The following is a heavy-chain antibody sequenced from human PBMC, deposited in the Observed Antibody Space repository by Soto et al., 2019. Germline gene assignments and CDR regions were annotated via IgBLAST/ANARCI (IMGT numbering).Heavy chain of an antibody. V-gene: IGHV3-48*02. CDR3: ARDLLYRAAAGTFYYYGMDV. J-gene: IGHJ6*02. D-gene: IGHD6-13*01. Sequence: EVQLVESGGGLVQPGGSLRLSCAASGFTFSSYSMNWVRQAPGKGLEWVSYISSSSSTIYYADSVKGRFTISRDNAKNSLYLQMNSLRDEDTAVYYCARDLLYRAAAGTFYYYGMDVWGQGTTVTVSS. CDR1: GFTFSSYS. CDR2: ISSSSSTI.